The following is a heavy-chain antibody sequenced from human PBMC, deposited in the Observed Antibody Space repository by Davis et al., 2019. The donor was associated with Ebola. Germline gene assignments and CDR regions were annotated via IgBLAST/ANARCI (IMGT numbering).Heavy chain of an antibody. CDR3: ARTVTGGLFVA. V-gene: IGHV3-7*01. CDR2: IKQDGSEK. D-gene: IGHD2-8*02. Sequence: PGGSLRLSCAASGFTFSDYYMSWVRQAPGKGLEWVANIKQDGSEKYYVDSVKGRFTISRDNAKNSLYLQMNSLRAEDTAVYYCARTVTGGLFVAWGQGTLVTVSS. CDR1: GFTFSDYY. J-gene: IGHJ5*02.